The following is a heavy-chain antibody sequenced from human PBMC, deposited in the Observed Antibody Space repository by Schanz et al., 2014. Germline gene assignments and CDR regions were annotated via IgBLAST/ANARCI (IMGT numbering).Heavy chain of an antibody. CDR1: GFTFSSYA. Sequence: VQLLESGGGVVQPGRSLRLSCAASGFTFSSYAMHWVRQAPGKGLEWVAVISYDGRNKYYADSVKGRFTISRDNSKNTLYLQMNSLRAGDTAVYYCARVPYGSGSYWDYWGQGTLVTVSS. CDR3: ARVPYGSGSYWDY. CDR2: ISYDGRNK. J-gene: IGHJ4*02. D-gene: IGHD3-10*01. V-gene: IGHV3-30*14.